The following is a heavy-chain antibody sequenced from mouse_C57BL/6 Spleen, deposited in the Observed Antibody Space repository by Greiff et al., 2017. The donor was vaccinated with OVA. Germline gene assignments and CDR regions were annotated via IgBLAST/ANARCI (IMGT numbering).Heavy chain of an antibody. D-gene: IGHD2-5*01. CDR1: GFNIQDAY. J-gene: IGHJ1*03. CDR3: TYSNYLYWYFDV. V-gene: IGHV14-4*01. CDR2: IDPENGDP. Sequence: VQLQQSGAELVRPGASVKLSCTASGFNIQDAYLHWVKQRPEQGLEWIGWIDPENGDPDYSSKFPGQATITADPSSNTAYLQLSSLTSEDTAVYYWTYSNYLYWYFDVWGTGTTVTVSS.